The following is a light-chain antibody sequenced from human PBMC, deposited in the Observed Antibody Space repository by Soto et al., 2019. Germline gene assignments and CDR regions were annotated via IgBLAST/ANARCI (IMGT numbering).Light chain of an antibody. CDR1: QSVSTY. CDR2: DAS. V-gene: IGKV3-11*01. J-gene: IGKJ2*01. CDR3: QQRSNWRYT. Sequence: EIVLTQSPATLSLSPGERATLSCRASQSVSTYSAWYQQKPGQAPRLLIYDASNRATGIPARFSGSGSGTDFTLTISSLEPEDFAVYYCQQRSNWRYTFGQGTKLEIK.